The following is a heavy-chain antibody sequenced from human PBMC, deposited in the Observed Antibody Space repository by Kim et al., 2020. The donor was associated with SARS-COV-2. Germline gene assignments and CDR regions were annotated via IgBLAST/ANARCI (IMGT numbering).Heavy chain of an antibody. V-gene: IGHV3-30*03. D-gene: IGHD3-9*01. CDR2: ISYDGSNK. J-gene: IGHJ4*02. CDR1: GFTFSSYG. CDR3: AGYYRRYFDWFNSGSGDY. Sequence: GGSLRLSCAASGFTFSSYGMHWVRQAPGKGLEWVAVISYDGSNKYYADSVKGRFTISRDNSKNTLYLQMNSLRAEDTAVYYCAGYYRRYFDWFNSGSGDYWGQGTLVTVSS.